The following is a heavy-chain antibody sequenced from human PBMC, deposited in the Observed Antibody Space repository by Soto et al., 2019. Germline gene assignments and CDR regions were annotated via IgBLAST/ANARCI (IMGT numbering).Heavy chain of an antibody. V-gene: IGHV1-8*01. CDR2: MNPNSGNT. Sequence: ASVKVSCKASGYTFTSYDINWVRQATGQGLEWMGWMNPNSGNTGYVQKFQGRVTMTRNSSISTAYMELSSLRSEDTAVYFCARERHGMDVWGQGTTVTVSS. CDR1: GYTFTSYD. J-gene: IGHJ6*01. CDR3: ARERHGMDV.